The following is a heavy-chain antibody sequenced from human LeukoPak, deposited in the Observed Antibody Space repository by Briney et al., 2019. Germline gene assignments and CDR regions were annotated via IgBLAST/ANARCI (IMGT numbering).Heavy chain of an antibody. CDR2: PSGNGVIT. Sequence: GVSLRLSCAACRFTFNSYAMSGVPQAPGKGWEWGSAPSGNGVITYYADSVKDRFTNSGDNSKHTLHLQMHSLRGEHASVYYCGKEGYGSAWNADFDYWGQGTLVIVSS. CDR3: GKEGYGSAWNADFDY. CDR1: RFTFNSYA. D-gene: IGHD1-1*01. J-gene: IGHJ4*02. V-gene: IGHV3-23*01.